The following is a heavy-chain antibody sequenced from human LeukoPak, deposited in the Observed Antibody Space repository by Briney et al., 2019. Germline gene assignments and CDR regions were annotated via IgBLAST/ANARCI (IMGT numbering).Heavy chain of an antibody. CDR2: IYYNGNT. J-gene: IGHJ6*02. Sequence: SETLFLTCSVSDGSINSYYWNWIRRPPGKGLEWIGYIYYNGNTNYSPSLKSRVTMSVDTSKNLFSLKVSSVTAADTAVYYCARGRSNYYGMDVWGQGTTVTVSS. D-gene: IGHD1-26*01. V-gene: IGHV4-59*01. CDR3: ARGRSNYYGMDV. CDR1: DGSINSYY.